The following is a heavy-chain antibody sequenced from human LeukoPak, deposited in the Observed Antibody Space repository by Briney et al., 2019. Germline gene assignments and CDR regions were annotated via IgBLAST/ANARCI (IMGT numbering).Heavy chain of an antibody. CDR3: ARNGTSGTAMVNYYYYYMDV. Sequence: SETLSLTCTVSGGSISSYYWSWIRQPPGKGLEWIGYINYIGSTNYNPSLKSRVTISVDTSKNQFSLKLSSVTAADTAVYYCARNGTSGTAMVNYYYYYMDVWGKGTTVTVSS. D-gene: IGHD5-18*01. CDR1: GGSISSYY. J-gene: IGHJ6*03. V-gene: IGHV4-59*08. CDR2: INYIGST.